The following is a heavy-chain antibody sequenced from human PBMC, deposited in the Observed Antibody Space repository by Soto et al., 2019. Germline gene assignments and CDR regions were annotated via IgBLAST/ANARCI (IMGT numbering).Heavy chain of an antibody. CDR1: GGTFSSYA. Sequence: QVQLVQSGAEVKKPGSSVKVSCKASGGTFSSYAISWVRQAPGQGLEWMGGIVPIFGTANYAQKFQGRVTNTADKSTSTAYMELSSLRSEDTAVYYCARDRLGGYCSGGSCVDAFDIWGQGTMVTVSS. V-gene: IGHV1-69*06. J-gene: IGHJ3*02. CDR3: ARDRLGGYCSGGSCVDAFDI. CDR2: IVPIFGTA. D-gene: IGHD2-15*01.